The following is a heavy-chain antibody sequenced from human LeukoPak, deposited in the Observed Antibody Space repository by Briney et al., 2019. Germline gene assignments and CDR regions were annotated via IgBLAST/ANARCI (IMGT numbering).Heavy chain of an antibody. Sequence: ASVKVSCKASGYTFTSYAMQWVRQAPGQRLEWMGWINAGNGNTKYSQKFQGRVTITRDTSASTEYMELSSVRSEDTAVYYCARARALWFGSSFDYWGQGTLVTVSS. J-gene: IGHJ4*02. CDR1: GYTFTSYA. V-gene: IGHV1-3*01. CDR3: ARARALWFGSSFDY. D-gene: IGHD3-10*01. CDR2: INAGNGNT.